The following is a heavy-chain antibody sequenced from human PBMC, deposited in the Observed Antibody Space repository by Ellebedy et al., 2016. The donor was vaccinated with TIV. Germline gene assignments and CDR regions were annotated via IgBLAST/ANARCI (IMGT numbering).Heavy chain of an antibody. J-gene: IGHJ2*01. V-gene: IGHV4-39*01. CDR1: HGSISSSNFY. CDR2: IYYSGAN. CDR3: ARHLLVYFYGSGNSPYWYFDL. Sequence: SETLSLXCTVSHGSISSSNFYWGWIRQPPGKGLVWIASIYYSGANYYNLSLKSRVTISVDTSKNQFSLKLSSVTAADTAVYYCARHLLVYFYGSGNSPYWYFDLWGRGTLVPVSS. D-gene: IGHD3-10*01.